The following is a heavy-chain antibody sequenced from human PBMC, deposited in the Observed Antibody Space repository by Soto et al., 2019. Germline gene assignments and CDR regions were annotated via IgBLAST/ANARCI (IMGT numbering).Heavy chain of an antibody. Sequence: SETLSLTCTVAGASMSTHFWEWIRQSPGKGLEWIAYIYYSGTTYYNPSLKSRVTMSVDTSKNQFSLKLSSVTAADAAVYYCGAYDSSGYIWGQGTLVTVS. J-gene: IGHJ4*02. D-gene: IGHD3-22*01. CDR1: GASMSTHF. V-gene: IGHV4-59*08. CDR3: GAYDSSGYI. CDR2: IYYSGTT.